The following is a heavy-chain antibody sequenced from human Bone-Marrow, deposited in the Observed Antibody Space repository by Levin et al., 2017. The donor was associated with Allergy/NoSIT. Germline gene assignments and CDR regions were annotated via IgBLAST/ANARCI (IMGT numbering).Heavy chain of an antibody. J-gene: IGHJ4*02. CDR3: GMARYSSGRRSDH. V-gene: IGHV4-39*01. CDR1: GASVSSSDYN. D-gene: IGHD6-19*01. Sequence: ETLSLTCTASGASVSSSDYNWGWIRLPPGKGLEWVGTISYSGSTYYNPSLKSRVAVSVDPSRNQFSLNLTSVNAADTAVYYCGMARYSSGRRSDHWGQGTLVTVSS. CDR2: ISYSGST.